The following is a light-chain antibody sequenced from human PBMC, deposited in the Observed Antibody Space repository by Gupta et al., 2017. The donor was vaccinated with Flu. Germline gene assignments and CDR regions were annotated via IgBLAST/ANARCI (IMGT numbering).Light chain of an antibody. J-gene: IGKJ3*01. V-gene: IGKV1-39*01. CDR3: QQSYSTPLLT. CDR2: RAS. Sequence: DRVTITCRASQSIRNYLNWYQQKPGEAPKLLVYRASSLQSGVSSRFSGSGSGTDFTLTISSLQPEDCATYFCQQSYSTPLLTFGPGTKVDI. CDR1: QSIRNY.